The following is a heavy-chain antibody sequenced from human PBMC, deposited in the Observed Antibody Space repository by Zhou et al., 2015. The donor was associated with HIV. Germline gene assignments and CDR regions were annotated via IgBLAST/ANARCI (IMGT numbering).Heavy chain of an antibody. J-gene: IGHJ4*02. CDR3: AAVAWSGYYIPYYFDL. D-gene: IGHD3-3*01. Sequence: QMQLVQSGPEVKKPGTSVKVSCKASGFTFTSSAVQWVRQARGQRLEWIGWIVVGSGNTNYAQKFQERVTITRDMSTSTAYMELSSLRSEDTAVYYCAAVAWSGYYIPYYFDLLGQGTLVTVSS. V-gene: IGHV1-58*01. CDR1: GFTFTSSA. CDR2: IVVGSGNT.